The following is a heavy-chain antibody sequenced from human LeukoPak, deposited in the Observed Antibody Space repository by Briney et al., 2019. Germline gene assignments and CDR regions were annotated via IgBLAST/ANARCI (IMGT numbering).Heavy chain of an antibody. CDR3: ARVGVGATSDY. Sequence: ASVKVSCKASGYTFTNYYMHWVRQAPGPGLEWMGVINLSGGSTTYAQKFQGRVTMTRDTSTSTAYMDLSTLRSEDTAVYYCARVGVGATSDYWGQGTLVTISS. CDR2: INLSGGST. J-gene: IGHJ4*02. V-gene: IGHV1-46*01. CDR1: GYTFTNYY. D-gene: IGHD1-26*01.